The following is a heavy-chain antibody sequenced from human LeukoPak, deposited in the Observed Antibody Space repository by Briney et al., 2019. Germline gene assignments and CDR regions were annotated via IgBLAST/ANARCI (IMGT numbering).Heavy chain of an antibody. D-gene: IGHD3-22*01. CDR1: GYTFTGYY. Sequence: ASVKVSCKASGYTFTGYYMHWVRQAPGQGLEWMGWINPNSGGTNYAQKFQGRVTMTRDTSISTAYMELSRLRSDDTAVYYCAGGYGDYPYDSSGYPNWFDPWGQGTLVTISS. CDR2: INPNSGGT. V-gene: IGHV1-2*02. J-gene: IGHJ5*02. CDR3: AGGYGDYPYDSSGYPNWFDP.